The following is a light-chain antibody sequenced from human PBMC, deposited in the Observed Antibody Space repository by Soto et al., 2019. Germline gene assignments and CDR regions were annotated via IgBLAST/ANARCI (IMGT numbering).Light chain of an antibody. Sequence: QSVLTQPASVSGSPGQSITISCTATSSDVGGYNYVSWYQHHPGKAPKLIVYEVNYRPSGVSNRFSGSKSASAAFLTISGLQAEDEADYFCSSYTSSSTLIFGGGTKLTVL. V-gene: IGLV2-14*01. CDR2: EVN. CDR3: SSYTSSSTLI. CDR1: SSDVGGYNY. J-gene: IGLJ2*01.